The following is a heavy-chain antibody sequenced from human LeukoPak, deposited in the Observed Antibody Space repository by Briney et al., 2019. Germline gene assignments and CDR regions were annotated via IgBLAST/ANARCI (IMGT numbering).Heavy chain of an antibody. V-gene: IGHV1-69*13. Sequence: ASVKVSCKASGGTFSSYAISWLRQAPGQGLEWMGGIIPIFGRANYAPKFQGRVTITADESTSTAYMELSSLRSEDTAVYYCARGLLTRAERPRYYYYMDVWGKGTTVTVSS. D-gene: IGHD7-27*01. CDR3: ARGLLTRAERPRYYYYMDV. CDR2: IIPIFGRA. J-gene: IGHJ6*03. CDR1: GGTFSSYA.